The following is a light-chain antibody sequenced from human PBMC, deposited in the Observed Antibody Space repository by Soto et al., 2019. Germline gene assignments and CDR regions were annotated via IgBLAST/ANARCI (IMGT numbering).Light chain of an antibody. V-gene: IGLV2-14*01. J-gene: IGLJ3*02. CDR3: TSYSRYRVLV. CDR2: EVS. Sequence: QSVLTQPASVSGSLGQSITISCTGTSSDIGGYKYVSWYQQHPGKAPKLIIFEVSNRPSGVSDRFSGSNSGNTAPLTISGLQAEDEADYYCTSYSRYRVLVFGGGTKLTVL. CDR1: SSDIGGYKY.